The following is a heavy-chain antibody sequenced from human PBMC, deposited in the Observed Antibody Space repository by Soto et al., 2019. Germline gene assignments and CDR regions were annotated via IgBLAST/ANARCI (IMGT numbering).Heavy chain of an antibody. D-gene: IGHD4-17*01. CDR3: SRGRRTAVTIDY. Sequence: QVQLQQWGAGLLKPSETLSLTCAVYGGSFSGYDWSWIRQPPGKGLEWIGEINHSGSTNYNPSLKSRVTISVDTSKNQFSLKLSSVTAADTAVYYCSRGRRTAVTIDYWGQGTLVTVSS. CDR2: INHSGST. J-gene: IGHJ4*02. V-gene: IGHV4-34*01. CDR1: GGSFSGYD.